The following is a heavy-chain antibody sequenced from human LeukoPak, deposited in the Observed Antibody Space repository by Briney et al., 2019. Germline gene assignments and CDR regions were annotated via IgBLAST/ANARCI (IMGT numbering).Heavy chain of an antibody. J-gene: IGHJ4*02. D-gene: IGHD2-15*01. CDR1: AFTFSNYW. Sequence: GGSLRLSCAASAFTFSNYWMSWVRQAPGKGLEWVANINKDGSAKYYVDSVKGRFTISRDNAKNSLYLQMNSLRAEDTAVYYCARDDGGLGYCSGGSCYSHFDSWGQGTLVTVS. V-gene: IGHV3-7*01. CDR3: ARDDGGLGYCSGGSCYSHFDS. CDR2: INKDGSAK.